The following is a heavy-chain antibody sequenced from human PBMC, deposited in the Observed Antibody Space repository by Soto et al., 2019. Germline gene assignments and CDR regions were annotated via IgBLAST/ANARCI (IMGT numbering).Heavy chain of an antibody. CDR3: ARGPQDYYGMDV. J-gene: IGHJ6*02. Sequence: QVQLVQSGAEVKKPGASVKVSCKASGYSFSDYTMHWVRRAPGQPPEWMARINTGTASTEYSQKFPGRVTITRDTSATTAYMDLSSLRSEDTAVYYCARGPQDYYGMDVWGQGTTVTVS. CDR2: INTGTAST. V-gene: IGHV1-3*04. CDR1: GYSFSDYT.